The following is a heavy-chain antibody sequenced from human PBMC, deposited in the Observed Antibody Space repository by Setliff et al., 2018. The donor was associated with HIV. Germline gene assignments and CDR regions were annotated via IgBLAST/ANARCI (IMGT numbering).Heavy chain of an antibody. CDR1: GGSFSGYH. J-gene: IGHJ4*02. CDR3: ARADYCDY. CDR2: INHSGST. V-gene: IGHV4-34*01. Sequence: KPSETLSLTCAVYGGSFSGYHWSWIRQPPGKGLEWIGEINHSGSTNYNPSLKSRVTISVDTSKNQFSLKLSSVTAADTAVYYCARADYCDYWGQGTLVTVSS.